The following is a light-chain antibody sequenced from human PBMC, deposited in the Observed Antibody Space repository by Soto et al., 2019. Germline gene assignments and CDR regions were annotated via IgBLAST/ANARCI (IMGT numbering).Light chain of an antibody. J-gene: IGKJ1*01. CDR1: QSISNW. CDR3: KRYNSYS. Sequence: DIQMTQSPSTLPASLGDRVTITCRASQSISNWLAWYQQKPGTAPKLLIYHASNLHTGVPSRFSGSRSGTQSTLTISTLQPDDFATYYCKRYNSYSFGQGTKVEIK. V-gene: IGKV1-5*01. CDR2: HAS.